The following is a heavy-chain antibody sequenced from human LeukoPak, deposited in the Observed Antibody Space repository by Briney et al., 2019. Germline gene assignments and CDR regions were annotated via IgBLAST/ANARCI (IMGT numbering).Heavy chain of an antibody. J-gene: IGHJ4*02. CDR3: ARSPGEFGEFPFDY. CDR2: IYYSGST. CDR1: GGSISSYY. V-gene: IGHV4-59*08. Sequence: SETLSLTCTVYGGSISSYYWSWIRQPPGKGLEWIGYIYYSGSTNYNPSLRSRVTISVDTSKNQFSLKLSSVTAADTAVYYCARSPGEFGEFPFDYWGQGTLVTVSS. D-gene: IGHD3-10*01.